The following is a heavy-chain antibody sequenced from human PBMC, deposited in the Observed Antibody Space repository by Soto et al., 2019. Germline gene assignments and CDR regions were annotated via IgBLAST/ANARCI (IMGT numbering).Heavy chain of an antibody. J-gene: IGHJ5*02. CDR1: GGSISSGDYY. Sequence: SETLSLTCTVSGGSISSGDYYWNWIRQPPGKGLEWIGYIYYTGTTKYNPSLKSRATLSVDTAKNRFSLNLTSLTAADTAVYYRARGDWFHPWGQGTLVTVSS. V-gene: IGHV4-30-4*01. CDR3: ARGDWFHP. CDR2: IYYTGTT.